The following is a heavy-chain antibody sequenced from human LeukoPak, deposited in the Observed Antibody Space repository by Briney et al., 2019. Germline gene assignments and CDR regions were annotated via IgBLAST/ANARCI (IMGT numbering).Heavy chain of an antibody. Sequence: GESLKISCKGSGYSFTAHWIGWVRQMPGKGLEWMGVIYPGDSDTRYSPSFQGQVTISVDKSFTTAYLQWSSLKASDTAMYFCARPRDTAYDAFDMWGQGTMITVFS. CDR2: IYPGDSDT. CDR3: ARPRDTAYDAFDM. D-gene: IGHD5-18*01. CDR1: GYSFTAHW. J-gene: IGHJ3*02. V-gene: IGHV5-51*01.